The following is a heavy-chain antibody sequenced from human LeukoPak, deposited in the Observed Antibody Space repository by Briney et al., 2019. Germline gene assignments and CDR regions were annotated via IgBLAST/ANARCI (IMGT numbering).Heavy chain of an antibody. V-gene: IGHV3-21*01. CDR3: ARKGYYDSGTFDI. CDR2: ITSSGSYI. J-gene: IGHJ3*02. CDR1: GFSFGSYS. D-gene: IGHD3-22*01. Sequence: PGGSLRLTCAVSGFSFGSYSMNWVRQAPGKGLEWASSITSSGSYINYADSVKGRFTTSRDNAKNSLYLQMNSLRAEDTAVYYCARKGYYDSGTFDIWGQGTMVTVSS.